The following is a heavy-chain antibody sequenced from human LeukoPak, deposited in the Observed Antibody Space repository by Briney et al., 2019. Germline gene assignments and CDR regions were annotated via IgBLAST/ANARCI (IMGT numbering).Heavy chain of an antibody. D-gene: IGHD3-22*01. J-gene: IGHJ4*02. Sequence: GGSLRLSCAASGFTFSSYAMHWVRQAPGKGLEYVSAISSNGGSTYYANSVKGRFTISRDNSKNTLYLQMGSLRAEDTAVFYCAREERITMIVVVAYYFDYWGQGTLVTVSS. CDR2: ISSNGGST. CDR1: GFTFSSYA. CDR3: AREERITMIVVVAYYFDY. V-gene: IGHV3-64*01.